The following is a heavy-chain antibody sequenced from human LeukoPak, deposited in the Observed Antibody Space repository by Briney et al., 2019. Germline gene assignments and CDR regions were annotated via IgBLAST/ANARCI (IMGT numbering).Heavy chain of an antibody. Sequence: GGSLRLSCAASGFTLSNYWMHWVRQAPGKGLVWVSRINGDGSTITYGDSVRGRFTISRDSARTTPYLQMNSLRAEDTAVYYCARVTVSSAEVIFDYWGERPLVTVSS. J-gene: IGHJ4*02. CDR2: INGDGSTI. CDR1: GFTLSNYW. D-gene: IGHD2-21*01. V-gene: IGHV3-74*01. CDR3: ARVTVSSAEVIFDY.